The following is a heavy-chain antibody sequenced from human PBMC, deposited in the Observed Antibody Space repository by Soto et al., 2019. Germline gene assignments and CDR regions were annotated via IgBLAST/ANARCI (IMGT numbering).Heavy chain of an antibody. CDR1: GYTFTSYD. D-gene: IGHD2-2*01. J-gene: IGHJ5*02. V-gene: IGHV1-8*01. CDR3: ASGPRNLIVVVLAAFDA. CDR2: MNPNSGNT. Sequence: ASVKVSCKASGYTFTSYDINWVRQATGQGLEWMGWMNPNSGNTGYAQKFRGRVTMTRNTSISTAYMELSSLRSEDTAVYYCASGPRNLIVVVLAAFDACRQGPLVPAPS.